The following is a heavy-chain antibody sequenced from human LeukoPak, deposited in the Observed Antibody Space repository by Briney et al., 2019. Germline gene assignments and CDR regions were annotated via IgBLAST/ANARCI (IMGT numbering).Heavy chain of an antibody. Sequence: ASVNVSCKASGYTFTSYGISWVRQAPGQGLEWMGWISAYNGNTNYAQKLQGRVTMTTDTSTSTAYMELRSLRSDDTAVYYCASRGSSSWYTGDYYYYMDVWGKGTTVTVSS. V-gene: IGHV1-18*01. J-gene: IGHJ6*03. D-gene: IGHD6-13*01. CDR1: GYTFTSYG. CDR2: ISAYNGNT. CDR3: ASRGSSSWYTGDYYYYMDV.